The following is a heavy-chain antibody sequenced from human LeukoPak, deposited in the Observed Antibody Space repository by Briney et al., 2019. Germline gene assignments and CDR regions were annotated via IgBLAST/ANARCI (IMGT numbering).Heavy chain of an antibody. CDR1: GFTFSSYG. CDR3: AKAPGGCSSTSCYSLDY. CDR2: ISYDGSNK. J-gene: IGHJ4*02. D-gene: IGHD2-2*01. Sequence: GGSLRLSCAASGFTFSSYGMHWVRQAPGKGLEWVAVISYDGSNKYYADSVKGRFTISRDNSKNTLYLQMNSLRAEDTAMYYCAKAPGGCSSTSCYSLDYWGQGTLVTVSS. V-gene: IGHV3-30*18.